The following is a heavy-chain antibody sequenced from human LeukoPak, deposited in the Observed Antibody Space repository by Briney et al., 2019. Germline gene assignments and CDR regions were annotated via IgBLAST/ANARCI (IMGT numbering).Heavy chain of an antibody. CDR1: GFTFDDYA. J-gene: IGHJ5*02. Sequence: SGGSLRLSCVASGFTFDDYAMHWVRQAPGKGLEWVSGISWNSGTKGYADSVKGRFTISRDNSKNTFYLQMNSLRAEDTAVYFCAKGSGSGWYGWFAPWGQGTLVTVSS. V-gene: IGHV3-9*01. CDR3: AKGSGSGWYGWFAP. CDR2: ISWNSGTK. D-gene: IGHD6-19*01.